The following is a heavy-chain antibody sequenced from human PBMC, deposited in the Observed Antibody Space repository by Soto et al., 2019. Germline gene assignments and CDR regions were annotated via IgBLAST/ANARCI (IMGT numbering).Heavy chain of an antibody. CDR2: IYYSGST. V-gene: IGHV4-31*03. Sequence: SETLSLTCTVSGGSISSGGYYWSWIRQHPGKGLEWIGYIYYSGSTYYNPSLKSRVTISVDTSKNQFSLKLSSVTAADTAVYYCARDSGDTKDYYYYYGMDVWGQGTTVTVSS. CDR1: GGSISSGGYY. CDR3: ARDSGDTKDYYYYYGMDV. J-gene: IGHJ6*02. D-gene: IGHD2-21*01.